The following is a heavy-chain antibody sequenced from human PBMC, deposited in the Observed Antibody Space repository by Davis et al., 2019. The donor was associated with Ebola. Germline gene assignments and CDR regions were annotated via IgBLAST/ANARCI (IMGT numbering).Heavy chain of an antibody. D-gene: IGHD6-19*01. CDR3: ARGSSGWYGDYYYGMDV. CDR2: IYTSGST. V-gene: IGHV4-59*10. J-gene: IGHJ6*02. CDR1: GGSFSGYY. Sequence: PSETLSLTCAVYGGSFSGYYWSWIRQPAGKGLEWIGHIYTSGSTNYNPSLKSRVTISVDTSKNQFSLKLSSVTAADTAVYYCARGSSGWYGDYYYGMDVWGQGTTVTVSS.